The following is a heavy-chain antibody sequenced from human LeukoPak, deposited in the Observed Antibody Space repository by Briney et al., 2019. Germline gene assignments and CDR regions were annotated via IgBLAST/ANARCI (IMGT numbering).Heavy chain of an antibody. CDR1: GGSISSYY. J-gene: IGHJ4*02. Sequence: SETLSLTCTVSGGSISSYYWSWIRQPPGKGLEWIGYIYTSGSTNYNPSLKSRLTISVDTSKNQFSLKLSSVTAADTAVYYCARPRVGSGWYQIDYWGQGTLVTVSS. D-gene: IGHD6-19*01. CDR3: ARPRVGSGWYQIDY. CDR2: IYTSGST. V-gene: IGHV4-4*09.